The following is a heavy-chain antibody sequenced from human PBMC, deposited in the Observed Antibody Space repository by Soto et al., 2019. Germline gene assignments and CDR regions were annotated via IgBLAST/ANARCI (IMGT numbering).Heavy chain of an antibody. CDR3: ARVPAGYYYYGMDV. V-gene: IGHV3-30-3*01. Sequence: GGSLRLSCAASGFTFSSYAMHWVRQAPGKGLEWVAVISYDGSNKYYADSVKGRFTISRDNSKNTLYLQMNSLRAEDTAVYYCARVPAGYYYYGMDVWGQGTTVTVSS. CDR1: GFTFSSYA. J-gene: IGHJ6*02. CDR2: ISYDGSNK. D-gene: IGHD2-2*01.